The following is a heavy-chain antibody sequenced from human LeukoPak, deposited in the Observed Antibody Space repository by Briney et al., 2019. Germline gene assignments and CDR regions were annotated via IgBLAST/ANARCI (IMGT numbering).Heavy chain of an antibody. J-gene: IGHJ4*02. CDR3: ARLSGGSFNYFDY. CDR1: GFTFSGYW. CDR2: IKQDGSEK. D-gene: IGHD2-15*01. V-gene: IGHV3-7*01. Sequence: PGVSLRLSCSASGFTFSGYWMSWVRQAPGKGLEWVANIKQDGSEKYYVDSVKGRFTISRDNAKNSLYLQMDRLRGEDTAVYYCARLSGGSFNYFDYWGQGTLVTVSS.